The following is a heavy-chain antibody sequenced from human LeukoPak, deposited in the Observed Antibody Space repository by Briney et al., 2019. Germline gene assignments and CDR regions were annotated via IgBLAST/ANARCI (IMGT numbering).Heavy chain of an antibody. J-gene: IGHJ3*02. V-gene: IGHV4-59*01. D-gene: IGHD3-22*01. Sequence: SETLSLTCTVSGGSISSYYWSWIRQPPGKGLEWIGYIYYSGSTNYNPSLKSRVTISVDTSKNQFSLKLSSVTAADTAVYYCARVETYYDSSGYSPGGAFDIWGQGTMVTVSS. CDR2: IYYSGST. CDR1: GGSISSYY. CDR3: ARVETYYDSSGYSPGGAFDI.